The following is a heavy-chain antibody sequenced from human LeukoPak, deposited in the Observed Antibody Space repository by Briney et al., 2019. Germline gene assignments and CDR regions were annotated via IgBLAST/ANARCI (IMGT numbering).Heavy chain of an antibody. CDR3: ARSASAYYDQTD. Sequence: GGSLRLSCVASGFTFSRDSMNWVRQAPGKGLEWISRTRSSGTTMYYADSVKGRFTISRDNAKNSLYLQMNSLRDEDTAVYYCARSASAYYDQTDWGQGTLVTVSS. D-gene: IGHD3-3*01. CDR2: TRSSGTTM. J-gene: IGHJ4*02. V-gene: IGHV3-48*02. CDR1: GFTFSRDS.